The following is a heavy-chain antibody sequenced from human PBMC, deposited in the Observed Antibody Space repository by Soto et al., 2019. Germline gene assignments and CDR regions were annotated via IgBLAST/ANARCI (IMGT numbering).Heavy chain of an antibody. CDR1: GGSISSSSYY. Sequence: SETLSLTCTVSGGSISSSSYYWGWIRQPPGKGLEWIGSIYYSGSTYYNPSLKSRVTISVDTSKNQFSLKLSSVTAADTAVYYCARPLYSSGWFESNYYYYGMDVWGQGTTVTVSS. J-gene: IGHJ6*02. D-gene: IGHD6-19*01. CDR2: IYYSGST. CDR3: ARPLYSSGWFESNYYYYGMDV. V-gene: IGHV4-39*01.